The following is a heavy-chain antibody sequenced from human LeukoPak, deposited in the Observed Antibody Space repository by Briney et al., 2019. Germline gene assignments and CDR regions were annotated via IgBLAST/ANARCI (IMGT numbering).Heavy chain of an antibody. CDR2: IYYSGST. D-gene: IGHD2-15*01. Sequence: PSETLSLTCTVSGGSISSSSYYWGWIRQPPGKGLEWIGSIYYSGSTYYNPSLKSRVTISVDTSKNQFSLKLSSVTAADTAVYYCARHWWSRYYYYMDVWGKGTTVTISS. V-gene: IGHV4-39*01. CDR1: GGSISSSSYY. J-gene: IGHJ6*03. CDR3: ARHWWSRYYYYMDV.